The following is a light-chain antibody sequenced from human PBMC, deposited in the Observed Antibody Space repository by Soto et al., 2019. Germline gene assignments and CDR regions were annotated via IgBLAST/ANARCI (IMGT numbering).Light chain of an antibody. CDR1: QDIRGA. V-gene: IGKV1-13*02. Sequence: AIPLTQSPSSLSASVGDTVTITCRASQDIRGALAWYQQKPGKPPKLLIFDVSSLQSGVPSRFSGSGTGTDFTLTISSLQPEDFATYYCQQFNTYPFTFGQGTRLEIK. J-gene: IGKJ5*01. CDR3: QQFNTYPFT. CDR2: DVS.